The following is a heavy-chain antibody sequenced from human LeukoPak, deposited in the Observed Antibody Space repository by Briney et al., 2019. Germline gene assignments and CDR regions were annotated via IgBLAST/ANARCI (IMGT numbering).Heavy chain of an antibody. J-gene: IGHJ4*02. CDR1: GFVFNNYG. CDR2: IWTDGSKK. Sequence: GGSLRLSCAASGFVFNNYGMHWVRQAPGKGLEWVAVIWTDGSKKSYADSVKGRFTFTRDNSKNMLYLQMDCLRADDTAVYYCARRSSGTSGLDYWGQGILVTVSS. V-gene: IGHV3-33*01. CDR3: ARRSSGTSGLDY. D-gene: IGHD1-26*01.